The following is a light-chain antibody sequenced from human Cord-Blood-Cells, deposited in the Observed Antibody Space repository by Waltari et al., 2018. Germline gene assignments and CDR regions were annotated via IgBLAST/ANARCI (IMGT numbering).Light chain of an antibody. J-gene: IGKJ2*03. V-gene: IGKV3-15*01. Sequence: EIVMTQSPATLSVSQGERATLSCRASQSVSSNLAWYQQKPGHSPGLLIYGASTRATGIPARFSGSGSGTEFPLTISSLQSEDFAVYYCQQYNNWPPYSFGQGTKLEIK. CDR3: QQYNNWPPYS. CDR1: QSVSSN. CDR2: GAS.